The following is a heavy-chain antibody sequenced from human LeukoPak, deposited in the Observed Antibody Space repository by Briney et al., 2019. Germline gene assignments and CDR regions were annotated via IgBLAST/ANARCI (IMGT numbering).Heavy chain of an antibody. CDR1: GYTFTDYY. V-gene: IGHV1-69-2*01. CDR2: VNPEDGET. Sequence: ASVKISCKVSGYTFTDYYMHWVQQVPGKGLEWMGLVNPEDGETIYAEKFQGRVTITADTSTDTAYMELSSLRSEDTAVYYCATDLVVVVPAAVDYWGQGTLVTVSS. J-gene: IGHJ4*02. D-gene: IGHD2-2*01. CDR3: ATDLVVVVPAAVDY.